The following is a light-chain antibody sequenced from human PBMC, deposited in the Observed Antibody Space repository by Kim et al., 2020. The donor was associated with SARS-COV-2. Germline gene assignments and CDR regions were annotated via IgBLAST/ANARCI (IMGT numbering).Light chain of an antibody. CDR2: DAS. CDR3: QQYDTFTWT. V-gene: IGKV1-5*01. J-gene: IGKJ1*01. Sequence: ASVGDRVTITCRASQSISRYLAWYQQKPGKAPNLLIYDASRLISGVPSRFSGSGSGTEFTLTISSLQPDDFATYFCQQYDTFTWTFGQGTKVDIK. CDR1: QSISRY.